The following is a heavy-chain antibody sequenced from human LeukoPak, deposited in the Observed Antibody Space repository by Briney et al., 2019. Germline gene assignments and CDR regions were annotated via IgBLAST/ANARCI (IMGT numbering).Heavy chain of an antibody. Sequence: SETLSLTCAVYGGSFSGYYWSWIRQPPGKGLEWIGEINHSGSTNYNPSLKSRVTISVDTSKNQFSLKLSSVTAADTAVYYCARGRAAAGTSCLDYWGQGTLVTVSS. V-gene: IGHV4-34*01. CDR3: ARGRAAAGTSCLDY. D-gene: IGHD6-13*01. CDR1: GGSFSGYY. CDR2: INHSGST. J-gene: IGHJ4*02.